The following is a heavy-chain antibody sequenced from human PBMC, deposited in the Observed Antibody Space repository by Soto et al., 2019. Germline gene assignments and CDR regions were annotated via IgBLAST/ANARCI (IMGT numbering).Heavy chain of an antibody. Sequence: PSETLSLTCTVSGGSINSRSYYWGWIRQSPGKGLEWIGSIYYSGSTYYNPSLKSRVAMSVDTSKNQFSLKLRSVSAADTAVYYCARQRTSVVTQAYFDDWGQGGLVTVSS. V-gene: IGHV4-39*01. J-gene: IGHJ4*02. CDR3: ARQRTSVVTQAYFDD. D-gene: IGHD2-21*02. CDR1: GGSINSRSYY. CDR2: IYYSGST.